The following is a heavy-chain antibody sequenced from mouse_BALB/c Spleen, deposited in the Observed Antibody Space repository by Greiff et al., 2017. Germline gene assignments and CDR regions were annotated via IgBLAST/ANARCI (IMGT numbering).Heavy chain of an antibody. V-gene: IGHV5-6-5*01. CDR1: GFTFSSYA. Sequence: EVNVVESGGGLVKPGGSLKLSCAASGFTFSSYAMSWVRQTPEKRLEWVASISSGGSTYYPDRVKGRFTISRDNARNILYLQMSSLRSEDTAMYYCARDGNFLDYWGQGTTLTVSS. D-gene: IGHD2-1*01. J-gene: IGHJ2*01. CDR2: ISSGGST. CDR3: ARDGNFLDY.